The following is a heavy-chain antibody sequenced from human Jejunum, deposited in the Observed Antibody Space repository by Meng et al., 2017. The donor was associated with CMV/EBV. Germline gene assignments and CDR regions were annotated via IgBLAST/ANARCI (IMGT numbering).Heavy chain of an antibody. V-gene: IGHV3-53*01. CDR3: ARDKELSDAFDI. CDR1: GFTVSKNY. Sequence: AASGFTVSKNYMNWVPKAPGKGLGWVSVIYSGGSTYYADSVKGRYTISRDNSKNTLFLQMNSLRAEDTAVYYCARDKELSDAFDIWGQGTRVTVSS. J-gene: IGHJ3*02. CDR2: IYSGGST. D-gene: IGHD1-26*01.